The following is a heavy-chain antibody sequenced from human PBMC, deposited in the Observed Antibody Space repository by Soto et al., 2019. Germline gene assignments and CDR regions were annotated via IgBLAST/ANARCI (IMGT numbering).Heavy chain of an antibody. CDR3: ARDFPYYESIDSYSDY. CDR2: TYYRSKWYN. V-gene: IGHV6-1*01. D-gene: IGHD3-16*01. CDR1: VDSVSGNSAA. J-gene: IGHJ4*02. Sequence: PSQTLSLTCAISVDSVSGNSAAWNWIRQSPSRGLEWLGRTYYRSKWYNDYAVSVKSRITVTPDTSKNQFSLHLNSVTPEDTAVYYCARDFPYYESIDSYSDYWAQGALVTVSS.